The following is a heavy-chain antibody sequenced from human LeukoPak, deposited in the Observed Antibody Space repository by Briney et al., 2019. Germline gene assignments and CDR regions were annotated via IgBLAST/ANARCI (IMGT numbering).Heavy chain of an antibody. V-gene: IGHV3-23*01. J-gene: IGHJ4*02. CDR3: AKDTKYCSGGSCYFDY. CDR1: GFTFSSYA. CDR2: ISGSGGST. Sequence: GGSLRLSCAASGFTFSSYAMSWVRQAPGKGLEWVSAISGSGGSTYYADSVKGRFTISRDNSKNMLYLQMNSLRAEDTAVYYCAKDTKYCSGGSCYFDYWGQGTLVTVSS. D-gene: IGHD2-15*01.